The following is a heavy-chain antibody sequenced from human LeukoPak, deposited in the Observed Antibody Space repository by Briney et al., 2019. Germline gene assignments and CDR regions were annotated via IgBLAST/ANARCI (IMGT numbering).Heavy chain of an antibody. J-gene: IGHJ4*02. CDR1: GYSISSAYY. Sequence: SETLSLTCSVSGYSISSAYYWGWIRQPPGKGLEWIGEINHSGSTNYNPSLKSRVTISVDTSKNQFSLKLSSVTAADTAVYYCASQYFLILSLYYFDYWGQGTLVTVSS. V-gene: IGHV4-38-2*02. CDR2: INHSGST. CDR3: ASQYFLILSLYYFDY. D-gene: IGHD3-10*02.